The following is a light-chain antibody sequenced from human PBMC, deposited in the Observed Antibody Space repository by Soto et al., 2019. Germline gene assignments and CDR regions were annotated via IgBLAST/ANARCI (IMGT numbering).Light chain of an antibody. Sequence: TQSLATLSVSPGERATRSWRASQSLSFNLAWYQQKPGQAPRLLIYAASTRATGIPARFSGSGSGTEFTLPISSLLPEDFAVYYCQQYYRWPQTSGQGTKVDI. CDR1: QSLSFN. J-gene: IGKJ1*01. CDR3: QQYYRWPQT. V-gene: IGKV3-15*01. CDR2: AAS.